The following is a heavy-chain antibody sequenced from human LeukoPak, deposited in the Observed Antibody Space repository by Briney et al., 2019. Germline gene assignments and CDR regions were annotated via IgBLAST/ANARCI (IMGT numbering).Heavy chain of an antibody. CDR2: INPNSGGT. V-gene: IGHV1-2*02. Sequence: ASVKVSCKASGYTFTGYYMHWVRQAPGQGLEWMGWINPNSGGTNYAQKFQGRVTITADESTSTAYMELSSLRSEDTAVYYCARGAHYGSGSYYSLVAPDYWGQGTLVTVSS. D-gene: IGHD3-10*01. J-gene: IGHJ4*02. CDR3: ARGAHYGSGSYYSLVAPDY. CDR1: GYTFTGYY.